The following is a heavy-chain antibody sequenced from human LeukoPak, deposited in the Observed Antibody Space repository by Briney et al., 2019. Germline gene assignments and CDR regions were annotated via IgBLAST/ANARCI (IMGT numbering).Heavy chain of an antibody. CDR1: GYTFTGYY. CDR3: ARGRYSESPFDY. V-gene: IGHV1-2*02. CDR2: INPNSGGT. Sequence: ASVKVSCKASGYTFTGYYMHWVRQAPGQGLEWMGWINPNSGGTNYAQKFQGRVTKTRDTFISTAYMELSRLRSDDTAVYYCARGRYSESPFDYWGQGTLVTVSS. J-gene: IGHJ4*02. D-gene: IGHD1-26*01.